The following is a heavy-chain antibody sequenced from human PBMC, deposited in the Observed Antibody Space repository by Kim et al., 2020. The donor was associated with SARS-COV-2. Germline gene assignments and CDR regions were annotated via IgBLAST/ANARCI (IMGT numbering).Heavy chain of an antibody. CDR2: MNPNSGNT. CDR1: GYTFTSYD. CDR3: ARGLSVVGLRFLEWSRWYFEL. J-gene: IGHJ2*01. D-gene: IGHD3-3*01. Sequence: ASVKVSCKASGYTFTSYDINWVRQATGQGLDWMGWMNPNSGNTGYAQKFQGRVTMTRNTSISTAYMELSSLRSEDTAVYYCARGLSVVGLRFLEWSRWYFELWGRRTLVTVSS. V-gene: IGHV1-8*01.